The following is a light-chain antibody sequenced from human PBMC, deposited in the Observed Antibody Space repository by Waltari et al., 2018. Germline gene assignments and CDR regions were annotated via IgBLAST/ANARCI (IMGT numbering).Light chain of an antibody. CDR1: KNIRSY. V-gene: IGKV1-39*01. Sequence: DLQMTQSPSSLSASVGDRVTISCRASKNIRSYLSWYQQKPGIAPKVVFYAASTLQSGVPSRFSGSGSGTNFTLTITSLQAEDFATYFCQASYTTPYSFGQGTKVEIK. CDR2: AAS. CDR3: QASYTTPYS. J-gene: IGKJ2*03.